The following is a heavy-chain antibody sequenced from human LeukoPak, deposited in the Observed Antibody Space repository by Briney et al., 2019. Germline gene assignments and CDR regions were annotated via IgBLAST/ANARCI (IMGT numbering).Heavy chain of an antibody. D-gene: IGHD5-18*01. CDR3: ARDQGYSYGDYDY. CDR1: GYTFTSYY. J-gene: IGHJ4*02. CDR2: INPSGGST. V-gene: IGHV1-46*01. Sequence: ASVKVSCKASGYTFTSYYMHWVRQAPGQGLEWMGIINPSGGSTSYAQKFQGRVTMTRDTSTSTAYMELRSPRSDDTAVYYCARDQGYSYGDYDYWGQGTLVTVSS.